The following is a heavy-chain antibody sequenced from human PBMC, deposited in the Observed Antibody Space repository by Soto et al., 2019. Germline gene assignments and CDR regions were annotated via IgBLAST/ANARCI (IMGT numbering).Heavy chain of an antibody. CDR3: ARDGNYDFWSRYWSHLGYYGMDV. D-gene: IGHD3-3*01. Sequence: QVQLVQSGAEVKKPGASVKVSCKASGYTFTSYGISWVRQAPGQGLEWMGWISGYNGNTNYAQKLQGRVTMTTDTSTITAYMDLRSLSSDDTAVYYCARDGNYDFWSRYWSHLGYYGMDVWGQGTTVTVSS. CDR1: GYTFTSYG. V-gene: IGHV1-18*04. J-gene: IGHJ6*02. CDR2: ISGYNGNT.